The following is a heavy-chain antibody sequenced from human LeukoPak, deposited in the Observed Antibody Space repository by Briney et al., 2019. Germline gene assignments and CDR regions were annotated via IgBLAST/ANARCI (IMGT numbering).Heavy chain of an antibody. Sequence: GGSLRLSCAASGFTFTTYWMSWVRQAPGKGLEWVANINQDGSEKYFVDSVRGRFTISRDNAKNSLYLQMNSLRAEDTAVYYCAKETSITGAGDFWGQGALVTVSS. CDR3: AKETSITGAGDF. D-gene: IGHD1-20*01. CDR2: INQDGSEK. CDR1: GFTFTTYW. J-gene: IGHJ4*02. V-gene: IGHV3-7*03.